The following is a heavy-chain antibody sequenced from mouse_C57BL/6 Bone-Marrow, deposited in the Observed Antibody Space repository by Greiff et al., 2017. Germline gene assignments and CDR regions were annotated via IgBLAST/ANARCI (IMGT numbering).Heavy chain of an antibody. CDR3: ARGGITTVVAHWYFDV. D-gene: IGHD1-1*01. V-gene: IGHV1-9*01. Sequence: QVQLKESGAELMKPGASVKLSCKATGYTFTGYWIEWVKQRPGHGLEWIGEILPGSGSTNYNEKFKGKATFTADTSSNTAYMQLSSLTTEDSAIYDCARGGITTVVAHWYFDVWGTGTTVTVSS. CDR2: ILPGSGST. J-gene: IGHJ1*03. CDR1: GYTFTGYW.